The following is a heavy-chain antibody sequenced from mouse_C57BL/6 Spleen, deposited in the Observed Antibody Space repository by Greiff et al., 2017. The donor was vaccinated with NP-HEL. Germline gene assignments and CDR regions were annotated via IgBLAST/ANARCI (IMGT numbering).Heavy chain of an antibody. V-gene: IGHV1-15*01. CDR3: TRGKTAQATDYFDY. CDR1: GYTFTDYE. Sequence: QVQLKESGAELVRPGASVTLSCKASGYTFTDYEMHWVKQTPVHGLEWIGAIDPETGGTASNQKFKGKAILTADKSSSTAYMELRSLTSEDSAVYYCTRGKTAQATDYFDYWGQGTTLTVSS. J-gene: IGHJ2*01. D-gene: IGHD3-2*02. CDR2: IDPETGGT.